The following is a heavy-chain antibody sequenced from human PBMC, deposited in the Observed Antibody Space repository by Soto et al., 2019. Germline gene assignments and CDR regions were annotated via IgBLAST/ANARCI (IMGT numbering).Heavy chain of an antibody. V-gene: IGHV1-18*01. CDR1: GYTFTSYG. Sequence: ASVKVSCKASGYTFTSYGISWVRQAPGQGLEWMGWISAYNGNTNYAQKLQGRVTMTTETSTSTAYLELRSLRSDDTAVYYCARNQNPRMGVAAILGMNRHSWGKGPPVTASS. CDR2: ISAYNGNT. D-gene: IGHD2-15*01. CDR3: ARNQNPRMGVAAILGMNRHS. J-gene: IGHJ5*01.